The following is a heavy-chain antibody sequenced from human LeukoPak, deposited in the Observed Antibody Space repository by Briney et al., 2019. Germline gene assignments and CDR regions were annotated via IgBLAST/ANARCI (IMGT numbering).Heavy chain of an antibody. CDR3: ARAGSSGWSYYYYMDV. V-gene: IGHV1-69*06. J-gene: IGHJ6*03. Sequence: SVKVSCKASGGTFSNYIISWVRQAPGQGLECTGGIIPVFGTTTYAQKFQGRVTITADKSTSTAYMELSSLRSEDTAVYYCARAGSSGWSYYYYMDVWGKGTTVTVSS. CDR1: GGTFSNYI. D-gene: IGHD6-19*01. CDR2: IIPVFGTT.